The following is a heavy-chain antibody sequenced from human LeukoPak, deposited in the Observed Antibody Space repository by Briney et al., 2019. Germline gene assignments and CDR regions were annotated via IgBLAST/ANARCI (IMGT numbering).Heavy chain of an antibody. CDR3: AREIMGGTFDY. J-gene: IGHJ4*02. CDR2: ITSSSDSK. CDR1: GFPFSTYS. Sequence: GESQRLSCAASGFPFSTYSMNWVRQAPEKGLEWVSSITSSSDSKYYADSIKGRLTISRDNARNSLHLQMNSLRAEDTAVYYCAREIMGGTFDYWGQGALVTVSS. V-gene: IGHV3-21*01. D-gene: IGHD1-26*01.